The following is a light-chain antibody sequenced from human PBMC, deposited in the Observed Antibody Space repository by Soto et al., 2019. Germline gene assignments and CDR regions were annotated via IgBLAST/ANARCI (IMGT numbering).Light chain of an antibody. CDR1: SSNIGAGYD. CDR3: QSYDSRLSGYVV. Sequence: QSALTQPPSVSGAPGQRVTISCTGSSSNIGAGYDVHWYRQLPGTAPKLLIYGNSNRPSGVPDRFSGSKSGTSASLAITGLQAEDEADYCCQSYDSRLSGYVVFGGGTKLTVL. J-gene: IGLJ2*01. CDR2: GNS. V-gene: IGLV1-40*01.